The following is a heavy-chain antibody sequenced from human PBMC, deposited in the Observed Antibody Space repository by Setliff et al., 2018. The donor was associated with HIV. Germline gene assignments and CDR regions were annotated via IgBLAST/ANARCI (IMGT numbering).Heavy chain of an antibody. D-gene: IGHD5-18*01. CDR1: GGSLIGYY. CDR3: ARLRGYFYGHGRYFDY. V-gene: IGHV4-59*01. CDR2: IYYTEIT. J-gene: IGHJ4*02. Sequence: SETLSLTCTVSGGSLIGYYWSWIRQSPGKGLELIGSIYYTEITNYNPSLKSRVTISVDTSKNQFSLKLTSVTAADTALYYCARLRGYFYGHGRYFDYWGQGTLVTVSS.